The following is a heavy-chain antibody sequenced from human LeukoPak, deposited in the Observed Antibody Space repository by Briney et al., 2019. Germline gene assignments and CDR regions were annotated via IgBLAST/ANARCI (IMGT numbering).Heavy chain of an antibody. D-gene: IGHD2-2*01. Sequence: PGGSLRLSCAASGFTFDDYAMHWVRQAPGKGLEWVSGINWNSGTIGYADSVKGRFTISRDNAKNSLYLQMNSPRAEDMALYYCAKGSCSSTSCYVWFDPWGQGTLVTVSS. V-gene: IGHV3-9*03. CDR3: AKGSCSSTSCYVWFDP. J-gene: IGHJ5*02. CDR1: GFTFDDYA. CDR2: INWNSGTI.